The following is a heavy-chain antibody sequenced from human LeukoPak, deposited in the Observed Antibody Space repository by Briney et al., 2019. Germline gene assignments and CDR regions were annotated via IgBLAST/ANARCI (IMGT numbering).Heavy chain of an antibody. V-gene: IGHV4-59*01. CDR3: ARGIAARHDY. D-gene: IGHD6-6*01. CDR2: IYYSGST. CDR1: GGSFSGYY. Sequence: PSETLSLTCAVYGGSFSGYYWSWIRQPPGKGLEWIGSIYYSGSTNYNPSLKSRVTISVDTSKNQFPLKLSSVTAADTAVYYCARGIAARHDYWGQGTLVTVSS. J-gene: IGHJ4*02.